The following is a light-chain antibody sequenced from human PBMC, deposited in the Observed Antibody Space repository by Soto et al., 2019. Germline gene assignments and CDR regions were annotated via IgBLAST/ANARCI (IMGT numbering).Light chain of an antibody. CDR1: SSDVCGYNY. Sequence: QSVLTQPASVYGSPGQSITISCTGTSSDVCGYNYVSWYQQHPGKAPKLMIYDVSNRPSGVSNRFSGSKSGNTASLTISGLQAEDEADYYCSSYTSSSTLYVFGTGTKVTVL. V-gene: IGLV2-14*01. J-gene: IGLJ1*01. CDR3: SSYTSSSTLYV. CDR2: DVS.